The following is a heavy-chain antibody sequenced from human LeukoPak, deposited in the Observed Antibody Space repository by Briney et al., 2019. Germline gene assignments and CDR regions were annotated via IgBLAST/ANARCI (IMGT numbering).Heavy chain of an antibody. Sequence: GGSVRLSCAASGFTFSNYAMSWVRQAPGKGLEWVSAISGSGGSTYYADSVKGRFTISRENYKITLYLQMNSLTAEDTAVYYCAKAPYFDAGTVNFDYWGQGTLVTVSS. CDR1: GFTFSNYA. J-gene: IGHJ4*02. V-gene: IGHV3-23*01. CDR2: ISGSGGST. CDR3: AKAPYFDAGTVNFDY. D-gene: IGHD4-11*01.